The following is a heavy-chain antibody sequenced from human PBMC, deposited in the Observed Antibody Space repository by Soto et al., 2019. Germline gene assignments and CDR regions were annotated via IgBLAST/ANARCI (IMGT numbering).Heavy chain of an antibody. Sequence: QVHRVQSGAEVKKPGVSVKVSCKASGYTFTSYGITWVRQAPGQGLEWMGWISAHNGNTDYAQKLQGRVIVTRDTSTSTAYMELRSLISDDTAVYYCARGRYGDYWGQGALVTVSS. J-gene: IGHJ4*02. V-gene: IGHV1-18*01. CDR1: GYTFTSYG. CDR2: ISAHNGNT. D-gene: IGHD1-1*01. CDR3: ARGRYGDY.